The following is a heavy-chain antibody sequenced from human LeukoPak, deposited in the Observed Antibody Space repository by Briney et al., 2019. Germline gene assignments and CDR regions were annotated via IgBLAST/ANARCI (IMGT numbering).Heavy chain of an antibody. D-gene: IGHD3-22*01. CDR1: GFTFSSYA. J-gene: IGHJ4*02. CDR3: ARNKYYYDSSGYPDY. CDR2: ISGSGGST. Sequence: AGGSLRLSCAASGFTFSSYAMSWVRQAPGKGLEWVSAISGSGGSTYYADSVKGRFTISSDNSKNTLYLQMNSLRAEDTAVYYCARNKYYYDSSGYPDYWGQGTLVTVSS. V-gene: IGHV3-23*01.